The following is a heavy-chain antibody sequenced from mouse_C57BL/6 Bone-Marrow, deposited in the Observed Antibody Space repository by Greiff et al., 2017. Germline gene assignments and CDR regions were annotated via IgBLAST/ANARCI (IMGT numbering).Heavy chain of an antibody. CDR3: ARSYPWFAY. CDR2: IHPNSGST. CDR1: GYTFTSYW. D-gene: IGHD1-1*01. V-gene: IGHV1-64*01. J-gene: IGHJ3*01. Sequence: QVQLQHPGAELVKPGASVKLSCKASGYTFTSYWLHWVKQRPGQGLEWIGMIHPNSGSTNYNEKFKSKATLTVDKSSSTAYMQLSSLTSEDSAVYYCARSYPWFAYWGQGTLVTVSA.